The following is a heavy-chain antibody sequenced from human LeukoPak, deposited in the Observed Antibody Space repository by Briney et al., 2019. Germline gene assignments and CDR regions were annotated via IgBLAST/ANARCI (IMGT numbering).Heavy chain of an antibody. J-gene: IGHJ3*02. CDR2: IIPIFGTA. CDR1: GGTFSSYA. V-gene: IGHV1-69*13. D-gene: IGHD5-18*01. Sequence: GASVKVSCKASGGTFSSYAISWVRQAPGQGLEWMGGIIPIFGTANYAQKFQGRVTITADESTSTAYMELSSLRSEDTAVYYCAATRGYSYGRPSDAFDIWGQGTMVTVSS. CDR3: AATRGYSYGRPSDAFDI.